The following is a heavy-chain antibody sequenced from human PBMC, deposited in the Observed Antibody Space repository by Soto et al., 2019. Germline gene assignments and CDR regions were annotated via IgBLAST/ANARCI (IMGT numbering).Heavy chain of an antibody. J-gene: IGHJ5*02. D-gene: IGHD6-19*01. V-gene: IGHV3-30*18. CDR2: ISYDGSNK. CDR3: AKSGPQQWLAFDP. Sequence: PGGSLRLSCAASGFTFSSYGMHWVRQAPGKGLEWEAVISYDGSNKYYADSVKGRFTISRDNSKNTLYLQMNSLRAEDTAVYYCAKSGPQQWLAFDPWGQGP. CDR1: GFTFSSYG.